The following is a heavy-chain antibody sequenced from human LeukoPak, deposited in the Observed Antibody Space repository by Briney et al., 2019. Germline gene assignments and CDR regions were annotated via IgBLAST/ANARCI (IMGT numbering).Heavy chain of an antibody. J-gene: IGHJ6*02. D-gene: IGHD3-16*01. V-gene: IGHV1-69*04. Sequence: ASVKVSCKASGGTFSSYAISWVRQAPGQGLEWMGRIIPILGIANYAQKFQGRVTITADKSTSTAYMELSSLRSEDTAVYYCARDQGFYLGPYYGKDVWGQGTTVTVSS. CDR1: GGTFSSYA. CDR3: ARDQGFYLGPYYGKDV. CDR2: IIPILGIA.